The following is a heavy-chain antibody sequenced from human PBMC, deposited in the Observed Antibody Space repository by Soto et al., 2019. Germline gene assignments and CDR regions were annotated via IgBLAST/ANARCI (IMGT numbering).Heavy chain of an antibody. CDR1: GFTFSSCE. CDR2: VSNTGNTI. CDR3: ATGLRGYSYGPEY. Sequence: EVQLVESGGGLVQPGGSLRLSCAASGFTFSSCEMNWVRLAPGKGLEWVSYVSNTGNTISYADAVRGRFTISRDNAKKSLFLQMSSLRAEDTAVYYCATGLRGYSYGPEYWGQGTLVTVSS. V-gene: IGHV3-48*03. D-gene: IGHD2-15*01. J-gene: IGHJ4*02.